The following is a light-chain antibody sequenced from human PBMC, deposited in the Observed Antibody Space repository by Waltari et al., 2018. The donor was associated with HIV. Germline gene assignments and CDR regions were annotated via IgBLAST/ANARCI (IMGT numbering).Light chain of an antibody. V-gene: IGLV2-11*01. Sequence: QSALTQPRSVSASPGQSVTISCTGTYIAVDVYNYVSLYQLHPGKSPRLIIYDVTTRPSGVPDRFSGSKSGKTASLTISGVQPEDEADYYCCSYAGYYTYVCGTGT. J-gene: IGLJ1*01. CDR3: CSYAGYYTYV. CDR2: DVT. CDR1: YIAVDVYNY.